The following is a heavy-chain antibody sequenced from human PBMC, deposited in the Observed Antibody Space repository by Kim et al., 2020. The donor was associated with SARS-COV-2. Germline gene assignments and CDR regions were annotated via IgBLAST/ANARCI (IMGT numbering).Heavy chain of an antibody. CDR3: TTAQGVQDY. CDR2: GTT. Sequence: GTTDYAAPVKGRFTISRDDSKNTLYLQMNSLKTEDTAVYYCTTAQGVQDYWGQGTLVTVSS. V-gene: IGHV3-15*01. D-gene: IGHD3-10*01. J-gene: IGHJ4*02.